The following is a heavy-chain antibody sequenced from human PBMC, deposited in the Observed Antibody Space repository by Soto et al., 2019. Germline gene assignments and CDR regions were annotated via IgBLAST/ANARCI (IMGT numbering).Heavy chain of an antibody. Sequence: PSETLSLTCTVSGGSISSGGYYWSWIRQHPGKGLEWIGYIYYSGSTYYNPSLKSRVTISVDTSKNQFSLKLSSVTAADTAVYYCARVPTFLYCSSTSCHFDYWGQGTLVTVSS. V-gene: IGHV4-31*03. CDR1: GGSISSGGYY. CDR2: IYYSGST. D-gene: IGHD2-2*01. J-gene: IGHJ4*02. CDR3: ARVPTFLYCSSTSCHFDY.